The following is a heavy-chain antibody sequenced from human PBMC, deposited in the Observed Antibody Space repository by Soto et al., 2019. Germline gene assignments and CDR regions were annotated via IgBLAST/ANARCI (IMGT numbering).Heavy chain of an antibody. V-gene: IGHV4-39*07. J-gene: IGHJ4*02. CDR1: GGSISSTTYY. D-gene: IGHD6-19*01. Sequence: SETLSLTCTVSGGSISSTTYYWGWIRQPPGKGLEWIGNIHYSGTTNHNPSLKSRVTISVDTSKNQFSLKMNSVTAADTAVYYCARDFFVSGWPVFEYWGRGTLVTVSS. CDR2: IHYSGTT. CDR3: ARDFFVSGWPVFEY.